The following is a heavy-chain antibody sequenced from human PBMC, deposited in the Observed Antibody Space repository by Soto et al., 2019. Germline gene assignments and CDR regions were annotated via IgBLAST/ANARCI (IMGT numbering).Heavy chain of an antibody. Sequence: TCARAGGSISGPVGKFPTICRTPGTGRAWIGYIYYSGTTYYNPSLKSRVTISVDTSKNQFSLKLSSVTAADTAVYYCAASCVACGGFNYYGMDVWGQGTTVT. V-gene: IGHV4-31*11. J-gene: IGHJ6*02. CDR3: AASCVACGGFNYYGMDV. CDR1: GGSISGPVGK. CDR2: IYYSGTT. D-gene: IGHD2-21*01.